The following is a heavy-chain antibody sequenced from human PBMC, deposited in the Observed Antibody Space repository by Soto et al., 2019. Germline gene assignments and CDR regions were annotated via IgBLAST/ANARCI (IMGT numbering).Heavy chain of an antibody. J-gene: IGHJ4*02. CDR2: INMDGTST. D-gene: IGHD2-2*01. CDR1: GFTFSGDW. CDR3: ARGPRGLYHHEY. V-gene: IGHV3-74*01. Sequence: EVQLVESGGGVVQPGGSLRLSCVASGFTFSGDWMHWVRQAAGKGLMWVSRINMDGTSTNYADSVKGRFTISRDNAKNTLYLQMNSLGVDGTAVYYCARGPRGLYHHEYWGQGALVTVS.